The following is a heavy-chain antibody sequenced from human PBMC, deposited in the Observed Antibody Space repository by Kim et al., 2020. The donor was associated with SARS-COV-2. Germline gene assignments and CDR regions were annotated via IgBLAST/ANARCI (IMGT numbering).Heavy chain of an antibody. CDR2: ISSSGSTI. D-gene: IGHD3-9*01. V-gene: IGHV3-11*01. CDR3: ASGKRYFDWSPDAFDI. J-gene: IGHJ3*02. Sequence: GGSLRLSCAASGFTFSDYYMSWIRQAPGKGLEWVSYISSSGSTIYYADSVKGRITISRDNAKNSLYLQMNSLRAEDTAVYYCASGKRYFDWSPDAFDIWGQGKMVTVSS. CDR1: GFTFSDYY.